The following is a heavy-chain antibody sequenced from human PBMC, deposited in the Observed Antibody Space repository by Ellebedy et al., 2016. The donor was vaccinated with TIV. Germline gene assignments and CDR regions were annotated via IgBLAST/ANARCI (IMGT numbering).Heavy chain of an antibody. CDR1: GFTFGDYA. Sequence: PGGSLRLSCATSGFTFGDYAMTWFRQAPGKGLEWIGFIRGKGYGETTEFAASVKDRFTISRDHAKSTAYLQVSSLRPEDTAVYFCTRWLRPYFFDYWGQGTLVTVSS. CDR2: IRGKGYGETT. D-gene: IGHD5-12*01. V-gene: IGHV3-49*03. J-gene: IGHJ4*02. CDR3: TRWLRPYFFDY.